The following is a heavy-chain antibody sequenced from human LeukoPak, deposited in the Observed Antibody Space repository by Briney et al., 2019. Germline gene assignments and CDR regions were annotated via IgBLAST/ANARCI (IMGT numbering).Heavy chain of an antibody. V-gene: IGHV3-9*03. Sequence: GGSLRLSCAASGFTFDDYAMHWVRQAPGKGLEWVSGISWNSGSIGYADSVKGRFTISRDNAKNSLYLQMNSLRAEDMALYYCAKGALSDFWSGYFRNWFDPWGQGTLVTVSS. CDR3: AKGALSDFWSGYFRNWFDP. D-gene: IGHD3-3*01. CDR1: GFTFDDYA. J-gene: IGHJ5*02. CDR2: ISWNSGSI.